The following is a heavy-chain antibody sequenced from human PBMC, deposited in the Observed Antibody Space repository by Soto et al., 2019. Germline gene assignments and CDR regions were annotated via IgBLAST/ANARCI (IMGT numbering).Heavy chain of an antibody. D-gene: IGHD1-26*01. J-gene: IGHJ4*02. Sequence: PGGSLRLSCAVSGFTFRRYAMSWVRQAPGKWLEWVASTRGIGVSTYYADSMTGRFTICRDNSKPTLYMQMNRPRAAHTAVYYCAKGAWRELRTTFDDRGQGTMVTVSS. V-gene: IGHV3-23*01. CDR2: TRGIGVST. CDR1: GFTFRRYA. CDR3: AKGAWRELRTTFDD.